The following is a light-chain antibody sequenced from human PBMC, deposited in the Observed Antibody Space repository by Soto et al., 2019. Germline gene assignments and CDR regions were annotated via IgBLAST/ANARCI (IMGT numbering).Light chain of an antibody. CDR3: CTYAGSHLWV. J-gene: IGLJ3*02. CDR1: SSDIGSYNY. CDR2: DVS. V-gene: IGLV2-11*01. Sequence: QSALTQPRSVSGSPGQSVTISCTGTSSDIGSYNYVSWYQQHPGKAPKLMIYDVSKRPSGVPDRFSGSKSGNTASLTISGLQTEDEADYYCCTYAGSHLWVFGGGTKVTVL.